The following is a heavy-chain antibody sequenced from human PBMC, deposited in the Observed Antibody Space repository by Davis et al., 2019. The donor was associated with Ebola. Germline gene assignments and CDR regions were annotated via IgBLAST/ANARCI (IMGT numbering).Heavy chain of an antibody. CDR3: ASEGRGGYNYYAFDI. V-gene: IGHV1-69*04. CDR1: GGTFSSYA. CDR2: IIPILGIA. D-gene: IGHD5-24*01. Sequence: AASVKVSCKASGGTFSSYAISWVRQAPGQGLEWMGRIIPILGIANYAQKFQGRVTITADKSTSTAYMELSSLRSEDTAVYYCASEGRGGYNYYAFDIWGQGTMVTVSS. J-gene: IGHJ3*02.